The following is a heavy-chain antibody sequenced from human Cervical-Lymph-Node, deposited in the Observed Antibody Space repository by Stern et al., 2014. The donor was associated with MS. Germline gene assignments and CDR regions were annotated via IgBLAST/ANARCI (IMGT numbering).Heavy chain of an antibody. CDR1: GFNFDEYG. Sequence: EVQLLESGGRVVRPGGSLGLSCVTSGFNFDEYGMSWVRQGPGKGLEWVAGITWNGQSKGYADSVKGRFTISRDPAKMSLYLRMNSLRVEDTALYYCVREAHHDFWTGYSDYWGQGTRVTVSS. CDR2: ITWNGQSK. CDR3: VREAHHDFWTGYSDY. D-gene: IGHD3/OR15-3a*01. J-gene: IGHJ4*02. V-gene: IGHV3-20*04.